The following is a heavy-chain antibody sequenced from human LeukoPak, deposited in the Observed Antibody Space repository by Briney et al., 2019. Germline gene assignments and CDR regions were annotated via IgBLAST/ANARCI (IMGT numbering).Heavy chain of an antibody. CDR1: GFNFANYD. Sequence: GGSLRLSCAASGFNFANYDMSWVRQAPGKGLEWVSGIYGRGGSSFYVDSLKDRFTISRDNSKKIVYLQMNSLRAEDTAVYYCAKGVIPSGSSFYFDYWGQGALVTVSS. D-gene: IGHD3-10*01. J-gene: IGHJ4*02. CDR3: AKGVIPSGSSFYFDY. CDR2: IYGRGGSS. V-gene: IGHV3-23*01.